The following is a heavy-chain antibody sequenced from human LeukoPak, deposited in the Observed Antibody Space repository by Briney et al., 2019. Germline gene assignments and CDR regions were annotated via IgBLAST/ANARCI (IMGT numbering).Heavy chain of an antibody. J-gene: IGHJ4*02. CDR3: ARHYYKSSWFDY. CDR2: IYPGDSDI. Sequence: GGSLRLSCAASGFTFSSYAMGWVRQAPGKGLEWMGIIYPGDSDIIYSPSFGGQVTISADKSIRTAYLQWSSLNASDTAVYYCARHYYKSSWFDYWGQGTLVTVSS. CDR1: GFTFSSYA. D-gene: IGHD3-22*01. V-gene: IGHV5-51*01.